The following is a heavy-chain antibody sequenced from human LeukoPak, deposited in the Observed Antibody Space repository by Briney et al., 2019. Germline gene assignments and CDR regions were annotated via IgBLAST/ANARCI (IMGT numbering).Heavy chain of an antibody. D-gene: IGHD5-18*01. CDR1: GYTXTGYY. Sequence: ASVKVSCKASGYTXTGYYLHWVRQAPGQGLEWMGWINPNSGSTNYAQKFQGRVTMTRDTSISTAYMELSRLRSDDTAVYYCARAGRTRLPFDYWGQGTLVTVSS. CDR2: INPNSGST. J-gene: IGHJ4*02. V-gene: IGHV1-2*02. CDR3: ARAGRTRLPFDY.